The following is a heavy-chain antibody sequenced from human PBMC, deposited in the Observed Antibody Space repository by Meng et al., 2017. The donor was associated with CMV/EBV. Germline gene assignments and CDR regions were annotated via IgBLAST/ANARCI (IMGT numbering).Heavy chain of an antibody. J-gene: IGHJ3*02. Sequence: GGSLRLSCAASGFTVSSNYMSWVRQAPGKGLEWVSSISSSSSYIYYADSVKGRFTISRDNAKNSLYLQMNSLRAEDTAVYYCARGAFDIWGQGTMVTVSS. CDR1: GFTVSSNY. CDR2: ISSSSSYI. V-gene: IGHV3-21*01. CDR3: ARGAFDI.